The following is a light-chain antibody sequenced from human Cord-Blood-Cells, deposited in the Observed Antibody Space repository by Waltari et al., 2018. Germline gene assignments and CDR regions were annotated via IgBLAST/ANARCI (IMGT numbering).Light chain of an antibody. CDR1: QSVLYISNNKNY. CDR2: WAS. V-gene: IGKV4-1*01. J-gene: IGKJ2*01. Sequence: EIVMTQCPDSLAVSLGERATTNCKSSQSVLYISNNKNYLAWYQQKPGQPPKLLIYWASTRESGVPDRFSGSGSGTDFTLTISSLQAEDVAVYYCQQYYSTPYTFGQGTKLEIK. CDR3: QQYYSTPYT.